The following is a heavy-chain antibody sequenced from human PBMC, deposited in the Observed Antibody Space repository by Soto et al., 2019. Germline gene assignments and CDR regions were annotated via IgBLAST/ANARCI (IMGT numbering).Heavy chain of an antibody. CDR2: IIPIFGTA. J-gene: IGHJ6*02. CDR3: ARVRDYYDSSDPLYYYGMDV. Sequence: SVKVSCKASGGTFSSYAISWVRQAPGQGLEWMGGIIPIFGTANYAQKFQGRVTITADESTSTAYMELSSLRSEDTAVYYCARVRDYYDSSDPLYYYGMDVWGQGTTVTVSS. CDR1: GGTFSSYA. D-gene: IGHD3-22*01. V-gene: IGHV1-69*13.